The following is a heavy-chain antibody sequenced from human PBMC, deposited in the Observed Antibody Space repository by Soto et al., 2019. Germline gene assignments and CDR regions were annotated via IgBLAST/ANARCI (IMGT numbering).Heavy chain of an antibody. D-gene: IGHD3-16*01. J-gene: IGHJ3*02. Sequence: QVQLVQSGAEVKKPGSSVKVSCKASGGTFSSYTISWVRQAPGQGLEWMGRIIPILGIANYAQKFQGRVTITAXXSXSXXYMELSSLRSEDTAVYYCARDRSSVGARAGDAFDIWGQGTMVTVSS. CDR2: IIPILGIA. CDR1: GGTFSSYT. V-gene: IGHV1-69*08. CDR3: ARDRSSVGARAGDAFDI.